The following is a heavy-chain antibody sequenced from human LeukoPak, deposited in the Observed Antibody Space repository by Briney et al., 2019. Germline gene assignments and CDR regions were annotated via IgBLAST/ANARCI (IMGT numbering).Heavy chain of an antibody. D-gene: IGHD3-10*01. V-gene: IGHV3-30-3*01. J-gene: IGHJ4*02. CDR2: ISYDGSNK. CDR1: GFTFSSYA. CDR3: ARDPTAMVRYHYFDY. Sequence: PGGSLRLSCAASGFTFSSYAMHWVRQAPGKGLEWVAVISYDGSNKYYADSVKGRFTISRDNSKNTLYLQMNSLRAEDTAVYYCARDPTAMVRYHYFDYWGQGTLVTVYS.